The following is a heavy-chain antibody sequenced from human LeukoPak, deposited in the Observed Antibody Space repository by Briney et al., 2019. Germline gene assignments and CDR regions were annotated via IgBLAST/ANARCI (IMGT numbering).Heavy chain of an antibody. J-gene: IGHJ4*02. CDR1: GYTFTGYY. CDR2: INPNSGGT. D-gene: IGHD2-15*01. CDR3: ARDLTLYCSGGSCFHDLYYFDY. Sequence: ASVKVSCKASGYTFTGYYMHWVRQAPGQGLEWMGWINPNSGGTNYAQKFQGRVTMTRDTSISTAYMELSRLRSDDPAVYYCARDLTLYCSGGSCFHDLYYFDYWGQGTLVTVSS. V-gene: IGHV1-2*02.